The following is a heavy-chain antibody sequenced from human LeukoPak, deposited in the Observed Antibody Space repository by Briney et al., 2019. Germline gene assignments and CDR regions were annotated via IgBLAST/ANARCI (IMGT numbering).Heavy chain of an antibody. CDR3: ARAGSDYDAFDI. J-gene: IGHJ3*02. CDR1: GFTFSDYY. V-gene: IGHV3-30-3*01. CDR2: ISYDGSNK. D-gene: IGHD3-10*01. Sequence: GGSLRLSCVASGFTFSDYYMSWIRQAPGKGLEWVAVISYDGSNKYYADSVKGRFTISRDNSKNTLYLEMNSLRAEDTAVYYCARAGSDYDAFDIRGQGTMVTVSS.